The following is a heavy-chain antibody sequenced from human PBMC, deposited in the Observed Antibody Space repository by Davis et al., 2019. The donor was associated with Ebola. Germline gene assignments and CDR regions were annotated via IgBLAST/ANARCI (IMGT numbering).Heavy chain of an antibody. Sequence: PSQTLSPTCAVYGGPPSGFYWNWIRQPQGKGLEWLGEITHTGRINYNPSLDSRVTMSLDTSKNQFSLKVSSVTAADTAVYYCARGNYFELFDWGQGTQVTVSS. CDR3: ARGNYFELFD. J-gene: IGHJ4*02. V-gene: IGHV4-34*01. CDR2: ITHTGRI. D-gene: IGHD3-9*01. CDR1: GGPPSGFY.